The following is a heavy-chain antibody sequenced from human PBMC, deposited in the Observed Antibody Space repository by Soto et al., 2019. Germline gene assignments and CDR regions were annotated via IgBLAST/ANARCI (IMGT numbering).Heavy chain of an antibody. J-gene: IGHJ6*02. D-gene: IGHD3-3*01. Sequence: TLSLTCNVSGGSISSYYWTWIRQPPGKGLEWIGYLYNTGSTNYNPSLKSRVTISLDTSKNQFFLNLSSVTAADTAVYYCAGMSFTVFGEVIDNFYFYGMDVWGQGTTVTVSS. CDR1: GGSISSYY. V-gene: IGHV4-59*03. CDR2: LYNTGST. CDR3: AGMSFTVFGEVIDNFYFYGMDV.